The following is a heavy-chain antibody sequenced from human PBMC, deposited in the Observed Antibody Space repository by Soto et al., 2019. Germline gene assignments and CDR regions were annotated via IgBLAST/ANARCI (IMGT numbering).Heavy chain of an antibody. CDR2: INPSGGGT. D-gene: IGHD3-3*02. J-gene: IGHJ4*02. Sequence: QVQLVQSGTEVKKPGASVKVSCKASGYTFLDFYIHWVRQAPGQGLEWMGFINPSGGGTTYAQQFQGRLTMTRDTSTSTVYMELISLRSEDTASYYCARDKPFSAGYWGQGTLFT. CDR3: ARDKPFSAGY. V-gene: IGHV1-46*01. CDR1: GYTFLDFY.